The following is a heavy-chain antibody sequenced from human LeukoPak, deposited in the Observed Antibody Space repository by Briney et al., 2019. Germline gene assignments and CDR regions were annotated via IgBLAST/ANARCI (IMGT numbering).Heavy chain of an antibody. Sequence: ASVKVSCTASGYTFTSYGISWVRQAPGQGLEWMGWISAYNGNTNYAQKLQGRVTMTTDTSTSTAYMELRSLRSGDTAVYYCARLVVVAAIRYYGMDVWGQGTTVTVSS. CDR2: ISAYNGNT. D-gene: IGHD2-15*01. CDR3: ARLVVVAAIRYYGMDV. J-gene: IGHJ6*02. CDR1: GYTFTSYG. V-gene: IGHV1-18*01.